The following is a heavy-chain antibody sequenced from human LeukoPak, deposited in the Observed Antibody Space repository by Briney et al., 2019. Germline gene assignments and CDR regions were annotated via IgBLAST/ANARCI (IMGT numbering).Heavy chain of an antibody. Sequence: GGSLRLSCAASRLNFGSYSMNWVRQAPGKGLEWVSYISSSGSTIYYADSVKGRFTISRDNAKNSLYLQMNSLRAEDTAVYYCARDDNCFDYWGQGTLVTVSS. CDR1: RLNFGSYS. V-gene: IGHV3-48*04. J-gene: IGHJ4*02. CDR3: ARDDNCFDY. D-gene: IGHD3-22*01. CDR2: ISSSGSTI.